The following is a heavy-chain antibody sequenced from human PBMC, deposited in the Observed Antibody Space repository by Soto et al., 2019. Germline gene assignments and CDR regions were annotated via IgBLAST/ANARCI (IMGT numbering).Heavy chain of an antibody. V-gene: IGHV3-53*01. D-gene: IGHD4-17*01. CDR2: IYSGGST. Sequence: PGGSLSLSCAASGFTFSSYSMNWVRQAPGRGLEWVSAIYSGGSTYYADSVKGRFTVSRDDSKNTLYLQMNSLRAEDTAVYYCARDGAMTTYFEYFQHWGQGTLVTVSS. CDR3: ARDGAMTTYFEYFQH. J-gene: IGHJ1*01. CDR1: GFTFSSYS.